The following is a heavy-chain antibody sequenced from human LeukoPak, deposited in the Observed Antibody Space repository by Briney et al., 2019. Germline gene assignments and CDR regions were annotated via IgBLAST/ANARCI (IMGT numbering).Heavy chain of an antibody. D-gene: IGHD2-8*01. J-gene: IGHJ3*02. CDR3: AKPLIASRQDAFDI. CDR1: GFTFSNYA. CDR2: ISSNAGTT. Sequence: GGSLRLSCSASGFTFSNYAMHWVRQAPGKGPEYVSAISSNAGTTYYADSVRGRFAISRDNSKNTLYLQMSSLRAEDTAVYYCAKPLIASRQDAFDIWGQGTMVTVSS. V-gene: IGHV3-64D*06.